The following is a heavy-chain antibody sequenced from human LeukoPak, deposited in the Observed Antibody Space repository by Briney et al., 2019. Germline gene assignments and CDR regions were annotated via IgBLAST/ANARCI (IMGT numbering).Heavy chain of an antibody. CDR3: ARSLSGYYDILTGYYPVNPYFDY. Sequence: GSLRLSCAASGFTFSDYYMSWIRQAPGKGLEWIGSIYYSGSTYYNPSLKSRVTISVDTSKNQFSLKLSSVTAADTAVYYCARSLSGYYDILTGYYPVNPYFDYWGQGTLVTVSS. CDR1: GFTFSDYY. J-gene: IGHJ4*02. CDR2: IYYSGST. D-gene: IGHD3-9*01. V-gene: IGHV4-38-2*01.